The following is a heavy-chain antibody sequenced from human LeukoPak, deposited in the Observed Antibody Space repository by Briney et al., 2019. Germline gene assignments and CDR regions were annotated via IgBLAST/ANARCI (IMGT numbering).Heavy chain of an antibody. CDR2: IIPILGIA. CDR3: ARGYSSSSKNPSWFDP. V-gene: IGHV1-69*04. D-gene: IGHD6-6*01. CDR1: GGTFSSYA. J-gene: IGHJ5*02. Sequence: SVKVSCKAPGGTFSSYAISWVRQAPGQGLEWMGRIIPILGIANYAQKFQGRVTITADKSTSTAYMELSSLRSEDTAVYYCARGYSSSSKNPSWFDPWGQGTLVTVSS.